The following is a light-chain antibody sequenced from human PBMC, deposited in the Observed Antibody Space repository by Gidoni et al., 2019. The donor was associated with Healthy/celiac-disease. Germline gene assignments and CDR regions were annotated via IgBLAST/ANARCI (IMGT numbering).Light chain of an antibody. J-gene: IGKJ2*01. Sequence: DSQMTQSPSTLAASVGDRVTITCRASQSISSWLAWYQQKPGKAPKLLIYKASSLESVVPSRFSGSGSGTEFTLTISRLQPDDFATYYCQQYNSYPYTFGQGTKLEIK. CDR1: QSISSW. CDR3: QQYNSYPYT. CDR2: KAS. V-gene: IGKV1-5*03.